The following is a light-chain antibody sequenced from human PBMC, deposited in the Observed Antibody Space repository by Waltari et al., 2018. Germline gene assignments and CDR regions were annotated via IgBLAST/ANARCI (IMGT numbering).Light chain of an antibody. CDR2: DVT. Sequence: QSALTQPASVSGSPGQSITISCPGASGYVGASTYVSWYQQHPGKAPKLMIYDVTVRPSGVSNRFSGSKSGNTASLTISGLQAEDEADYYCCSYISSTITWVFGGGTKLTVL. V-gene: IGLV2-14*03. CDR3: CSYISSTITWV. CDR1: SGYVGASTY. J-gene: IGLJ3*02.